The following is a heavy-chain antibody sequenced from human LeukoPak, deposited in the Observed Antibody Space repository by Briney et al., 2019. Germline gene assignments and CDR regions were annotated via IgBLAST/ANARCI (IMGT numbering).Heavy chain of an antibody. J-gene: IGHJ4*02. CDR2: ISAYNGNT. D-gene: IGHD6-6*01. Sequence: ASVKVSCKASGYTFTGYGISWVRQAPGQGLEWMGWISAYNGNTNYAQKLQGRVTMTTDTSTSTAYMELRSLRSDDTAVYYCARASRGSSRSNVDYWGQGTLVTVSS. V-gene: IGHV1-18*01. CDR1: GYTFTGYG. CDR3: ARASRGSSRSNVDY.